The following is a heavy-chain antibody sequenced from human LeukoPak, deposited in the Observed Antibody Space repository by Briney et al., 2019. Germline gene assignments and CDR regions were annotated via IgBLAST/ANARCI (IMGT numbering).Heavy chain of an antibody. D-gene: IGHD5-24*01. J-gene: IGHJ4*02. Sequence: PGGSLRLSCAASGFTFSSYAMHWVRQAPGKGLEWVAFIRYDGTNKYYADSVKGRFTISRDNSKNTLYLQMNSLRAEDTAVYYCARGGVEMATPFDYWGQGTLVTVSS. CDR2: IRYDGTNK. CDR1: GFTFSSYA. V-gene: IGHV3-30*02. CDR3: ARGGVEMATPFDY.